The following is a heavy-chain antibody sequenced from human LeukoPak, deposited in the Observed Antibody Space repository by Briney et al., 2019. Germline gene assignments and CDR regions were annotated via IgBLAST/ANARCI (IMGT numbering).Heavy chain of an antibody. CDR2: IYSDTNT. V-gene: IGHV3-66*01. D-gene: IGHD5-24*01. CDR3: ARGTAPDAGYNSGAY. Sequence: GGSLRLSCAASGFAFSSNDMTWVRQAPGKGLEWVSVIYSDTNTYYADSVKGRFTISRDNSKNTLYLQMNSLRADDTTVYFCARGTAPDAGYNSGAYWGQGTLVTVSS. CDR1: GFAFSSND. J-gene: IGHJ4*02.